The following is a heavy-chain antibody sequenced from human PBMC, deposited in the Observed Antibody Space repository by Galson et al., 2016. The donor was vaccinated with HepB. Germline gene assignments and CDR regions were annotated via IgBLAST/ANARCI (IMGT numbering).Heavy chain of an antibody. J-gene: IGHJ4*02. CDR1: GGSLNSRNSF. D-gene: IGHD3-16*02. CDR2: TSYSGET. CDR3: ARRSVDIVFDVDCFDY. V-gene: IGHV4-39*01. Sequence: SETLSLTCTVSGGSLNSRNSFWGWVRQPPGKGLEYVGSTSYSGETYYNPSLKSRLIISVDTSKNQFSLKLRSVTAADTAVYYCARRSVDIVFDVDCFDYWGQGSRVAVSS.